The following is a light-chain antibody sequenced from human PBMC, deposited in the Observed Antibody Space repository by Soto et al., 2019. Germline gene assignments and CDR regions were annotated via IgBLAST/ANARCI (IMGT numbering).Light chain of an antibody. J-gene: IGKJ4*01. CDR1: QSIRSNS. CDR2: AAS. CDR3: QQYTSPLT. V-gene: IGKV3-20*01. Sequence: EIVLTQSPGTLSLSPGERATLSCRASQSIRSNSLAWYQQRPGQAPRLLIYAASSRATGIPARFSGSGSGTDFTLTISRLQPEDSAVYYCQQYTSPLTFGGGTKVEI.